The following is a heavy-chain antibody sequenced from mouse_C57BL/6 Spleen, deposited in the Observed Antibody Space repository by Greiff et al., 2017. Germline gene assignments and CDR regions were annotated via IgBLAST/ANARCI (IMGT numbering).Heavy chain of an antibody. V-gene: IGHV1-63*01. J-gene: IGHJ4*01. D-gene: IGHD3-2*02. CDR1: GYTFTNYW. CDR3: ARGANSSGPYAMDY. Sequence: QVQLKQSGAELVRPGTSVKISCKASGYTFTNYWIGWAKQRPGHGLEWIGDIYPGGGNTNYNEKFKGKATLTADKSSSTAYMQFRSLTSEDSAIYYWARGANSSGPYAMDYWGQGASVSVAS. CDR2: IYPGGGNT.